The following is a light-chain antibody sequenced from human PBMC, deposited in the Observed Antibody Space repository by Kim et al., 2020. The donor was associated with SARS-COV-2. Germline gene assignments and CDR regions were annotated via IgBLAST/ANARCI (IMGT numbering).Light chain of an antibody. Sequence: APGKTARSTCGGNNIGSKRVYWYQQKPGQAPVLVIYYDSDRPSGIPERFSGSNSGNTATLTISRVEAGDEADYYCQVWDSSSDHRVFGGGTQLTVL. CDR3: QVWDSSSDHRV. CDR1: NIGSKR. CDR2: YDS. V-gene: IGLV3-21*04. J-gene: IGLJ3*02.